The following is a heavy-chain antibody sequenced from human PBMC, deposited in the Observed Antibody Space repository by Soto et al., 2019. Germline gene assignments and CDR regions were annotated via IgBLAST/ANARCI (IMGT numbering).Heavy chain of an antibody. CDR1: GYTFTSYG. V-gene: IGHV1-18*04. CDR2: ISAYNGNT. Sequence: GASVKVSCKASGYTFTSYGISWVRQAPGQGLEWMGWISAYNGNTNYAQKLQGRVTMTTDTSTSTAYMELRSLRSDDTAVYYCVRWTLGGVVPAETYYFDYWGQGTQVTVSS. CDR3: VRWTLGGVVPAETYYFDY. D-gene: IGHD2-2*01. J-gene: IGHJ4*02.